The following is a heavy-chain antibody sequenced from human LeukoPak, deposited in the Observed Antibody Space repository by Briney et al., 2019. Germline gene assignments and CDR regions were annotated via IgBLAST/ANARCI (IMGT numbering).Heavy chain of an antibody. Sequence: SETLSLTCAVYGGSFSGYYWSWIRQPPGKGLEWIGEINHSGSTNYNPSLKSRVTISVDTSKNQFSLKLSSVTVADTAVYYCASGILTGGDYWGQGTLVTVSS. CDR1: GGSFSGYY. CDR3: ASGILTGGDY. D-gene: IGHD3-9*01. CDR2: INHSGST. V-gene: IGHV4-34*01. J-gene: IGHJ4*02.